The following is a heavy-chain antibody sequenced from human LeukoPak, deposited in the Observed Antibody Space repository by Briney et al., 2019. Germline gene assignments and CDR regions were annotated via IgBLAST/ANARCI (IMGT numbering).Heavy chain of an antibody. CDR2: ISHSGGT. Sequence: PSETLSLTCAVYGGSFSGYYWSWIRQPPGKGLEWIGEISHSGGTNYNPSLKSRVTISVDTSKNQFSLKLSSVTAADTAVYYCASTASIAVAGTAWGQGTLVTVSS. CDR1: GGSFSGYY. J-gene: IGHJ5*02. V-gene: IGHV4-34*01. D-gene: IGHD6-19*01. CDR3: ASTASIAVAGTA.